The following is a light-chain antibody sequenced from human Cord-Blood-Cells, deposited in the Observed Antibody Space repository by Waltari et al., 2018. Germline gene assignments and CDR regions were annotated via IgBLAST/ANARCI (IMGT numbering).Light chain of an antibody. V-gene: IGLV2-14*03. CDR2: DVR. J-gene: IGLJ3*02. CDR3: SSYTSSSTRV. CDR1: SSDVGGYNY. Sequence: QSALTQPASVSGSPGQSITISCTGTSSDVGGYNYVSWYQQHPGKAPKPMIYDVRNRPSGVSTRFSGSKSGNTASLTISGRQAEDEADYYCSSYTSSSTRVFGGGTKLTVL.